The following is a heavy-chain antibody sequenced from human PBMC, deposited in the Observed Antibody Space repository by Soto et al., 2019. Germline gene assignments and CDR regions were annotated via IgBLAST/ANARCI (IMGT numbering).Heavy chain of an antibody. D-gene: IGHD3-9*01. CDR3: ARDPLAVTGSFVDY. CDR2: ISYHGREI. CDR1: GFNFDIYA. J-gene: IGHJ4*02. V-gene: IGHV3-30-3*01. Sequence: PGGSLRLSCAASGFNFDIYAFHWVRQSPGKGLEWLSVISYHGREIHYADSVKGRFTISRDKSRNTIYLQMNSLTYEDTAVYYCARDPLAVTGSFVDYWGQGTLVTVSS.